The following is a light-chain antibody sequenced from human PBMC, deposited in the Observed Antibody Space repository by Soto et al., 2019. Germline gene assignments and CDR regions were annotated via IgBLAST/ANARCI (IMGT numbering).Light chain of an antibody. V-gene: IGKV1-9*01. CDR2: AAS. CDR1: QGIGSY. Sequence: DIQLTQSPSFLSASLGDRVTITCRASQGIGSYLAWYQQEPGKAPRLLIYAASTLQSGVPSRFSGSGSETEFTLTISSLQHEDFETYYCQQLNNYPLTLGGGTKVDIK. J-gene: IGKJ4*01. CDR3: QQLNNYPLT.